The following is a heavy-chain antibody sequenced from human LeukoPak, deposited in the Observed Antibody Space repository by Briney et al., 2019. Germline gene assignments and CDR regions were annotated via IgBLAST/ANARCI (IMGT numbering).Heavy chain of an antibody. J-gene: IGHJ4*02. D-gene: IGHD3-3*01. CDR1: GFTFSSYG. CDR3: AEGELRFLEWLCDY. V-gene: IGHV3-30*02. CDR2: IRYDGSNK. Sequence: PGGSLRLSCAASGFTFSSYGMHWVRQAPGKGLEWVAFIRYDGSNKYYADSVKGRFTISRDNSKNTLYLQMNSLRAEDTAVYYCAEGELRFLEWLCDYWGQGTLVTVSS.